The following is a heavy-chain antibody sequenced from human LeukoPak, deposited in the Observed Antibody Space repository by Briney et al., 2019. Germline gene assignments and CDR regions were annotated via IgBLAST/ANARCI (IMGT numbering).Heavy chain of an antibody. CDR2: INHSGST. D-gene: IGHD2/OR15-2a*01. J-gene: IGHJ4*02. Sequence: SETLSLTCAVYGGSFSGYYWSWIRQPPGKGLEWIGEINHSGSTNYNPSLKSRVTISVDTSKNQFSLKLSSVTAADTAVYYCARGPGLVRLGFDCWGQGTLVTVSS. V-gene: IGHV4-34*01. CDR1: GGSFSGYY. CDR3: ARGPGLVRLGFDC.